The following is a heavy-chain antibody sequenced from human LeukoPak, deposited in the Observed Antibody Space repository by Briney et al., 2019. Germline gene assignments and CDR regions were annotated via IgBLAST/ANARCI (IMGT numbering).Heavy chain of an antibody. V-gene: IGHV4-4*02. D-gene: IGHD3-10*01. CDR3: ARDLTMVRGVSMYYFDY. J-gene: IGHJ4*02. Sequence: SETLSLTCTVSGGSISSSNWWSWVRQPPGKGLEWIGEIYHSGSTNYNPSLKSRVTISVDKSKNQFSLKLSSVTAADTAVYYCARDLTMVRGVSMYYFDYWGQGTLVTVSS. CDR1: GGSISSSNW. CDR2: IYHSGST.